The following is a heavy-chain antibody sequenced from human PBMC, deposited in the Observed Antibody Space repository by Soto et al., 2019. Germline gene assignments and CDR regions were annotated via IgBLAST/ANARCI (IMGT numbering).Heavy chain of an antibody. V-gene: IGHV3-23*01. D-gene: IGHD4-17*01. J-gene: IGHJ3*02. CDR2: ISASGGTT. Sequence: EVQLLESGGGLVQPGGSLRLSCAASGCTFGNYAMSWVRQAPGKGLEWVSSISASGGTTYYADAVKGHFTISRDSFTNTLFLQLKSLRAEATATYYCVKERLRDGAHDTLDAFEIWVQGTMVTVSS. CDR3: VKERLRDGAHDTLDAFEI. CDR1: GCTFGNYA.